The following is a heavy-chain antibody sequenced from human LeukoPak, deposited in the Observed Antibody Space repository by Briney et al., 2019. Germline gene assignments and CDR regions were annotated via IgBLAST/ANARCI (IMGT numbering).Heavy chain of an antibody. CDR1: GYTFTSYY. D-gene: IGHD3-22*01. Sequence: ASVKVSCKASGYTFTSYYMHWVRQAPGQGLEWMGIINPSGGSTSYAQKFQGRVTMTRDTSTSTVYMEQSSLRSEDTAVYYCARDQSAYYYDSSGYYRYWGQGTLVTVSS. CDR2: INPSGGST. J-gene: IGHJ4*02. V-gene: IGHV1-46*01. CDR3: ARDQSAYYYDSSGYYRY.